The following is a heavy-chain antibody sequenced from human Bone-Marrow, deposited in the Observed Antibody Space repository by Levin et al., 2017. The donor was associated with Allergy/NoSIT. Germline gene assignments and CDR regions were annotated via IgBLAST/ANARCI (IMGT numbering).Heavy chain of an antibody. Sequence: LSLTCVASGFTFSSYAMSWVRQAPGKGLEWVSVISGSGGTTYYADSVKGRFTISRDTSKNTLYLQMNSLRAEDTAVYYCAKERLPYCSGTSCYMTDYWGQGTLVTVSS. CDR1: GFTFSSYA. D-gene: IGHD2-2*02. J-gene: IGHJ4*02. V-gene: IGHV3-23*01. CDR3: AKERLPYCSGTSCYMTDY. CDR2: ISGSGGTT.